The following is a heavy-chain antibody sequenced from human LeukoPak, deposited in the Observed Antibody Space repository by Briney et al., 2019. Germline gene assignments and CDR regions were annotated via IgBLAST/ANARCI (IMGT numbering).Heavy chain of an antibody. V-gene: IGHV3-7*01. Sequence: PGRSLRLSCAASGFNFNIYWMNWVRQAPGKGLEWVANIKQDGTERFFVDSVKGRFTISRDNSKNTLYLQMNSLRAEDTAVYYCAKGGRGLVVVIDDPNADYWGQGTLVTVSS. CDR1: GFNFNIYW. D-gene: IGHD3-22*01. CDR3: AKGGRGLVVVIDDPNADY. CDR2: IKQDGTER. J-gene: IGHJ4*02.